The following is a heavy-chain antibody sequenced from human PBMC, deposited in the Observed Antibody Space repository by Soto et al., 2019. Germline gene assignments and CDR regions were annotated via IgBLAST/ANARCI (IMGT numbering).Heavy chain of an antibody. Sequence: PSETLSLTCAVSGASISTNNLWSWVRQPPGKGLEWIGEVYHSGSTNCNPSLKSRVTISIDKSKNQFSLRLTSMTAADTAVYYCAVPGAGDFDYWSQGTLVTSPQ. CDR3: AVPGAGDFDY. V-gene: IGHV4-4*02. CDR2: VYHSGST. CDR1: GASISTNNL. J-gene: IGHJ4*02. D-gene: IGHD6-13*01.